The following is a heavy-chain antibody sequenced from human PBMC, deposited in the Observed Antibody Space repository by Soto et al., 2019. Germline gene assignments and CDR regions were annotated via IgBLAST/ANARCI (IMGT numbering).Heavy chain of an antibody. Sequence: QMQLVESGGGVVQPGRSLSLSCAASGFTFNTYAMHWVRQAPGKGLEWVALISYDGSKKYYTDSVKGRFTISRDNSNDTLYLQMNSLRTEDTAVYYCARSPVAALYFFDPCGQGTLVTVSS. CDR2: ISYDGSKK. CDR3: ARSPVAALYFFDP. J-gene: IGHJ5*02. CDR1: GFTFNTYA. V-gene: IGHV3-30-3*01. D-gene: IGHD6-19*01.